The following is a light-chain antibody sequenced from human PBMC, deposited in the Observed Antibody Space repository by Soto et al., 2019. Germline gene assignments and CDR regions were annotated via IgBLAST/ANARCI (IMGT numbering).Light chain of an antibody. J-gene: IGKJ5*01. CDR3: HQRQYWPPIT. CDR2: GAS. Sequence: DFVMTQAPDSLAVSLGERATINCKSSQSVLYNSNNKNHLGWFQQKPGHPPKLLIYGASFRPSGVPARFSGSGSGTDFTLTISSLEPEDFAVYYCHQRQYWPPITFGQGTRLEIK. V-gene: IGKV4-1*01. CDR1: QSVLYNSNNKNH.